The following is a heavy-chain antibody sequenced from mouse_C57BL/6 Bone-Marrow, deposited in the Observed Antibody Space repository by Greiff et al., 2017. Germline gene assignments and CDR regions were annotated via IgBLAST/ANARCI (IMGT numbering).Heavy chain of an antibody. D-gene: IGHD4-1*01. CDR1: GYTFTSYW. V-gene: IGHV1-55*01. J-gene: IGHJ2*01. Sequence: QVQLQQPGAELVKPGASVKMSCKASGYTFTSYWITWVKQRPGQGLEWIGDIYPTSGRTNYNEKFKSKAILTVDTSSNTAYMQLSSLTSEDSAVFYCARSGPMGRSFDHWGQGTTLTGSS. CDR2: IYPTSGRT. CDR3: ARSGPMGRSFDH.